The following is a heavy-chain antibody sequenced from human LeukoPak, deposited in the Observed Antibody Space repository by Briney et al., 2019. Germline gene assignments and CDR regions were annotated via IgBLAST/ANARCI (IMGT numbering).Heavy chain of an antibody. J-gene: IGHJ4*02. V-gene: IGHV3-23*01. CDR3: AKSKVITFGGVIPSFDY. Sequence: PGGSLRLSCAASGFTFTSYAMSWVRQAPGKGLEWVSAISGSGGSTYYADSVKGRFTISRDNSKNTLYLQMNSLRAEDTAVYYCAKSKVITFGGVIPSFDYWGQGTQVTVSS. D-gene: IGHD3-16*02. CDR2: ISGSGGST. CDR1: GFTFTSYA.